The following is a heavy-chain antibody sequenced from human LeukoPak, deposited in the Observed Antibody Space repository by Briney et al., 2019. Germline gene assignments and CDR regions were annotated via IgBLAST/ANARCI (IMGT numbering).Heavy chain of an antibody. D-gene: IGHD3-10*01. CDR3: ARGSGSYLRGYYYYYMDV. J-gene: IGHJ6*03. CDR1: GFTVSSNY. Sequence: GSLRLSCAASGFTVSSNYMSWVRQAPGKGLEWIGSIYYSGSTYYNPSLKSRVTISVDTSKNQFSLKLSSVTAADTAVYYCARGSGSYLRGYYYYYMDVWGKGTTVTVSS. V-gene: IGHV4-39*07. CDR2: IYYSGST.